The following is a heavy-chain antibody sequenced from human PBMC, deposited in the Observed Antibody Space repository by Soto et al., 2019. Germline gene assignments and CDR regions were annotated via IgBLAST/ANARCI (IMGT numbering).Heavy chain of an antibody. J-gene: IGHJ4*02. CDR2: VNPIVSMS. V-gene: IGHV1-69*02. CDR1: GDTFNFYS. D-gene: IGHD3-10*01. Sequence: QVQLVQSGAEVKRPGSSVKVSCKASGDTFNFYSINWVRQAPGLGLEWMGRVNPIVSMSNYAQKFQGRVTMTADKSTSTAYMELSSLGSEDTAIYYCASSYGSGYRAVDYWGQGALVTVSS. CDR3: ASSYGSGYRAVDY.